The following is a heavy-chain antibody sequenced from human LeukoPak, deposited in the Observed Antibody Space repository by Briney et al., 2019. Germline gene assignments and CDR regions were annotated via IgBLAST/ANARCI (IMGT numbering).Heavy chain of an antibody. CDR3: ATGGHYFGS. Sequence: GGSLRLSCADSKYTFSNAWLSWVRQAPGKGLEYIGHIKSKTDGGTTDYGAPVNGRFTISRDDSKNTLYLQMYSLKTEDTAIYICATGGHYFGSWGQGTLVTVSS. V-gene: IGHV3-15*01. D-gene: IGHD3-16*01. CDR1: KYTFSNAW. CDR2: IKSKTDGGTT. J-gene: IGHJ4*02.